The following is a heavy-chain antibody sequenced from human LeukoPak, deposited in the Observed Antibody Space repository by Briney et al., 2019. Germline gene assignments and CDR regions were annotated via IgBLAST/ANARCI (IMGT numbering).Heavy chain of an antibody. CDR2: IHRSGST. CDR3: ARDWAAAGFDY. D-gene: IGHD6-13*01. CDR1: PDSTTSNF. V-gene: IGHV4-4*02. Sequence: SETLSLTCTVSPDSTTSNFWSWVRQPPGKGLEWIGEIHRSGSTNYNPSLQSRVTISVDRSKNQFSLKLSSVTAADTAVYYCARDWAAAGFDYWGQGTLVTVSS. J-gene: IGHJ4*02.